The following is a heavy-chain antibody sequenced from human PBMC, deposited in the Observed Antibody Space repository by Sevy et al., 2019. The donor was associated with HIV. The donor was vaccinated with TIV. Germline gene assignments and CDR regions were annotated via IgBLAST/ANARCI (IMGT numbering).Heavy chain of an antibody. CDR2: IKRDGSEK. D-gene: IGHD6-6*01. Sequence: GGSLRLSCAASGFVFSDYWMSWVRQAPGKGLEWVANIKRDGSEKYYVASVKGRFTISRDNAKTSLYLQMNSLRAEDTAVYYCARERISSSSVRYLEGEQYFDYWGQGTLVTVSS. V-gene: IGHV3-7*03. J-gene: IGHJ4*02. CDR3: ARERISSSSVRYLEGEQYFDY. CDR1: GFVFSDYW.